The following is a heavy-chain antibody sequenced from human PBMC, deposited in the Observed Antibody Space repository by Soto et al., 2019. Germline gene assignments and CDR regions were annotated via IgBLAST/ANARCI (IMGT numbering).Heavy chain of an antibody. D-gene: IGHD3-22*01. Sequence: LRLSCAASGLTFSNFWMHWVRQAPGKGLVWVSRISSDGSRTSYADSVKGRFTISRDNAKNTLYLQMNSLRAEDTAVYYCASEPNDSTGYYPTYFDSWGQGALVTVSS. J-gene: IGHJ4*02. CDR1: GLTFSNFW. CDR2: ISSDGSRT. V-gene: IGHV3-74*01. CDR3: ASEPNDSTGYYPTYFDS.